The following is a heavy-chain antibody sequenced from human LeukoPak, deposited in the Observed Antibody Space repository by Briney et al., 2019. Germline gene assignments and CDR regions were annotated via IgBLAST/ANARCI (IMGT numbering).Heavy chain of an antibody. CDR1: GGSFSSSSYY. Sequence: SETLSLTCTVSGGSFSSSSYYWSWIRQPAGKGLEWIGRIYASGSTNYNPSLKSRATISVDKSKNQFSLKLSSVTAADTAVYYCASPYGSGSYWGQGTLVTVSS. CDR2: IYASGST. J-gene: IGHJ4*02. CDR3: ASPYGSGSY. D-gene: IGHD3-10*01. V-gene: IGHV4-61*02.